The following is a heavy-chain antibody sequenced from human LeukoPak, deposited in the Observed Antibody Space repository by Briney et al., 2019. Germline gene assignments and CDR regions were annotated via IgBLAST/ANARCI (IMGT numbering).Heavy chain of an antibody. V-gene: IGHV1-2*02. CDR2: INPNSGGT. CDR1: GYTFTGYY. Sequence: ASVKVSCKASGYTFTGYYMHWVRQAPGQGLEWMGWINPNSGGTNYAQKPQGRVTMTTDTSTSTAYMELRSLRSDDTAVYYCARDPHRIAVAGTLPFDYWGQGTLVTVSS. D-gene: IGHD6-19*01. J-gene: IGHJ4*02. CDR3: ARDPHRIAVAGTLPFDY.